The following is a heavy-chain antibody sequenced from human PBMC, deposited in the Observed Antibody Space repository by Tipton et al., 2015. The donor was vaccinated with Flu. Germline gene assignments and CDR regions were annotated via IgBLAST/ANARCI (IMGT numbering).Heavy chain of an antibody. CDR3: ARRWGATIYWYFDL. Sequence: TLSLTCTVSGGSISSSSYYWGWIRQSPGKGLEWIGSIYYSGSTYYNPSLKSRVTISVDTSKNQFSLKLSSVTAADTAVYYCARRWGATIYWYFDLWGRGTLVTVSS. V-gene: IGHV4-39*01. J-gene: IGHJ2*01. D-gene: IGHD1-26*01. CDR1: GGSISSSSYY. CDR2: IYYSGST.